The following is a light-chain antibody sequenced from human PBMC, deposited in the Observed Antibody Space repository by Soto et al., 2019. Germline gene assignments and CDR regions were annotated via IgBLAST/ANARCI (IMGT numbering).Light chain of an antibody. V-gene: IGLV1-44*01. J-gene: IGLJ1*01. Sequence: QSVLTQPPSASATPGQSVTISCSGSSSNIGSNTVDWYQQLPGTAPKLLIYSNNQRPSGVPDRFSGSKSGTSASLGISGLQSEADAVYYRETWDDRLSGSYVFGTGTKVTV. CDR1: SSNIGSNT. CDR2: SNN. CDR3: ETWDDRLSGSYV.